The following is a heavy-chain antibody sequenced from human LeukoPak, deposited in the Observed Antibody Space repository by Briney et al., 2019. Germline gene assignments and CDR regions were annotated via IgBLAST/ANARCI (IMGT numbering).Heavy chain of an antibody. Sequence: ASVKVSCKASGYTFTSYYMHWVRQPPGQGLEWMGIINPSGGSTSYAQKFQGRVTMTRDMSTSTVYMELSSLRSEDTAVYYCAKGYYYDSSGYYWNAFDIWGQGTMVTVSS. CDR1: GYTFTSYY. CDR2: INPSGGST. CDR3: AKGYYYDSSGYYWNAFDI. D-gene: IGHD3-22*01. J-gene: IGHJ3*02. V-gene: IGHV1-46*01.